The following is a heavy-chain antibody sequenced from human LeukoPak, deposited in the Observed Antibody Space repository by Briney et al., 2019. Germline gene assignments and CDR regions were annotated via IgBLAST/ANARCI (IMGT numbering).Heavy chain of an antibody. Sequence: SETLSRTCAVSGGSFSGYYWSWIRQPPGKGLEWIGEINHSGSTNYNPSLKSRVTISVDTSKNHFSLKLSSVTAADTAVYYCARGLFTVTNWFDPWGQGTLVTVSS. CDR2: INHSGST. V-gene: IGHV4-34*01. CDR3: ARGLFTVTNWFDP. D-gene: IGHD4-17*01. J-gene: IGHJ5*02. CDR1: GGSFSGYY.